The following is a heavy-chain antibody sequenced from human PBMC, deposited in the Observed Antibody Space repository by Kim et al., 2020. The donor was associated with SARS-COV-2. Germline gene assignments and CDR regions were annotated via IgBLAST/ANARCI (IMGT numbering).Heavy chain of an antibody. Sequence: GSGKYYVDSLRGRFTISRDNAKNSLYLQMNSLRAEDTAVYYCASAFQGNYYWGQGTLVTVTS. D-gene: IGHD3-3*02. V-gene: IGHV3-7*03. CDR3: ASAFQGNYY. J-gene: IGHJ4*02. CDR2: GSGK.